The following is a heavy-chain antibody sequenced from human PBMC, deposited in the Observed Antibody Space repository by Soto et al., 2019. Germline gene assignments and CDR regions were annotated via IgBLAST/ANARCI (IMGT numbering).Heavy chain of an antibody. D-gene: IGHD2-8*02. J-gene: IGHJ4*02. Sequence: EVQLVESGGGLVKPGESLRLSCAASGFTFSSYSMNWVRRAPGKGLEWVSSISLGSTYTYYADSVKGRFTISRDDAKRSLYLQMNSLRAEDTAVYYCARVYIGSQDCTRGLCYIDFWGQGTLVTVSS. CDR2: ISLGSTYT. CDR1: GFTFSSYS. CDR3: ARVYIGSQDCTRGLCYIDF. V-gene: IGHV3-21*01.